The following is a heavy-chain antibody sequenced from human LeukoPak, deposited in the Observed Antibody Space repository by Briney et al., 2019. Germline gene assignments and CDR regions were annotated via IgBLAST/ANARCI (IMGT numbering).Heavy chain of an antibody. CDR1: GGSISSSNYY. CDR3: ARRWIVATIDY. D-gene: IGHD5-12*01. CDR2: IYYSGST. V-gene: IGHV4-39*01. Sequence: SETLSLTCVVSGGSISSSNYYWGWIRQPPGKGLEWIGSIYYSGSTYYNPSLKSRVTISVDTSKNQFSLKLSSVTAADTAVYYCARRWIVATIDYWGQGTLVTVSS. J-gene: IGHJ4*02.